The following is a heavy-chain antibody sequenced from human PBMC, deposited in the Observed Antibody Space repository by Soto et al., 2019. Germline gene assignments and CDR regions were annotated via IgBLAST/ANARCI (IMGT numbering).Heavy chain of an antibody. V-gene: IGHV1-46*04. CDR3: AKAHIVVVPAAPLPFDY. CDR1: GYTFTTYY. CDR2: INPDTGST. Sequence: ASVKVSCKASGYTFTTYYLHWVRQAPGQGLEWMGIINPDTGSTYYADSVKGRFTISRDNSKNTLYLQMNSLRAEDTAVYYCAKAHIVVVPAAPLPFDYWGQGTLVTVSS. D-gene: IGHD2-2*01. J-gene: IGHJ4*02.